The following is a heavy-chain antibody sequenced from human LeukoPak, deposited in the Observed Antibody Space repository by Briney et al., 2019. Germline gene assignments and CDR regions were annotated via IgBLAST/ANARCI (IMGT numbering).Heavy chain of an antibody. V-gene: IGHV5-51*01. Sequence: GESLKISCKTSGYSFSSYWIGWVRQMPGKGLEWMGVIYPSDSDTISSPSFQGQVTISADKSISTAYLQWRSLKASDTAMYYCARRGQGYGMDVWGQGTTATVSS. J-gene: IGHJ6*02. CDR3: ARRGQGYGMDV. CDR1: GYSFSSYW. CDR2: IYPSDSDT.